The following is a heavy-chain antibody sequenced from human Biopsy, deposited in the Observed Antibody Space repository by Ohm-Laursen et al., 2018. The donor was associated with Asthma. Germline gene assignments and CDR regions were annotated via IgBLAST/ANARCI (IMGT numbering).Heavy chain of an antibody. V-gene: IGHV3-23*01. D-gene: IGHD3-10*01. J-gene: IGHJ5*02. CDR2: ISASGHAT. Sequence: SLRLSCSASGFTFSSYAMGWVRQAPGTGLEWVSGISASGHATYDADSVRGRFTISKDKSKNTLYLQMNSLRVEDTAVYYCARGREGSGSYFTSHWFDPWGQGTLVTVSS. CDR1: GFTFSSYA. CDR3: ARGREGSGSYFTSHWFDP.